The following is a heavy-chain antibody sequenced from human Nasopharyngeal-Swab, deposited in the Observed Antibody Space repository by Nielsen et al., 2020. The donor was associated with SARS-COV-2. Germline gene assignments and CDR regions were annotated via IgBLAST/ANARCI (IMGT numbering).Heavy chain of an antibody. D-gene: IGHD3-16*02. Sequence: SETLSLTCTVSGGSISSDNYFWSWIRQRPGKGLEWIGYIQYTGKTYYNPSLESRLTISLDTSRNQFSLMLRSVTAADTAVYYCAREVINQAVSDAFDFWGQGTMVTVSS. CDR1: GGSISSDNYF. CDR3: AREVINQAVSDAFDF. CDR2: IQYTGKT. V-gene: IGHV4-31*03. J-gene: IGHJ3*01.